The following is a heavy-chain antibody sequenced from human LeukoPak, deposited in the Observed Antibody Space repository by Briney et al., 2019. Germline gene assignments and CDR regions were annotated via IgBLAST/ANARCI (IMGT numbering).Heavy chain of an antibody. Sequence: ASVKVSCKASGYTFTSYAMHWVRQAPGQGLEWMGWITPSGGTNYPQKFQGRVTMTRDTSISTAYMELSRLRSDDTAVYYCARGGTAMVQDFDYWGQGTLVTVSS. V-gene: IGHV1-2*02. CDR3: ARGGTAMVQDFDY. CDR2: ITPSGGT. J-gene: IGHJ4*02. CDR1: GYTFTSYA. D-gene: IGHD5-18*01.